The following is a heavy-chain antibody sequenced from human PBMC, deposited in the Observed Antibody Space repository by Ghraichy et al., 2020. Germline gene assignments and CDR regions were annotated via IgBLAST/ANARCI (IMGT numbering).Heavy chain of an antibody. Sequence: SETLSLTCAVYGGSFSGYYWSWIRQPPGKGLEWIGEINHSGSTNYNPSLKSRVTISVDTSKNQFSLKLSSVTAADTAVYYCARGYYDSSGYYSWYYYYGMDVWGQGTTVTVSS. CDR3: ARGYYDSSGYYSWYYYYGMDV. CDR1: GGSFSGYY. CDR2: INHSGST. D-gene: IGHD3-22*01. V-gene: IGHV4-34*01. J-gene: IGHJ6*02.